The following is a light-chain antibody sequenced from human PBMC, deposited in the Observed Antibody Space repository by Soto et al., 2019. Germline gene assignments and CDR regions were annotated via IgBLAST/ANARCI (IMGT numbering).Light chain of an antibody. CDR2: GAS. CDR3: HQYGSTPFT. Sequence: EIVLTQSPGTLSLSPGDRATLSCRASQSVSTNYLAWYQQSLGQAPRLLIYGASSRATGIPDRFSGNGSGTDFTLTSSRLEPEDFAVYYCHQYGSTPFTFGPGTKVAIK. J-gene: IGKJ3*01. V-gene: IGKV3-20*01. CDR1: QSVSTNY.